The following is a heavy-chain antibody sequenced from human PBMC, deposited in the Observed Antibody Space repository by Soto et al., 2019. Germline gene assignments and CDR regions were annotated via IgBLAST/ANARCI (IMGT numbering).Heavy chain of an antibody. D-gene: IGHD2-15*01. V-gene: IGHV4-39*01. CDR2: IYYSGST. J-gene: IGHJ5*02. CDR3: ARLHCNGPIGDPLDP. Sequence: QLHLQESGPGLVKPSEPLSLTCTVSGGSISSSGYYWGWIRQPPAKGPDWIGRIYYSGSTSYNPSLKSRVTMSVDTSKNQLSLKLSSVTAADTAVYYCARLHCNGPIGDPLDPWGQGTLVTVSS. CDR1: GGSISSSGYY.